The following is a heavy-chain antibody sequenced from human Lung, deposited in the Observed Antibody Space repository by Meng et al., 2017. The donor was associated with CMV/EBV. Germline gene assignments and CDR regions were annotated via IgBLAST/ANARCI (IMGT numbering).Heavy chain of an antibody. CDR2: IYPVDSDT. CDR3: ARLDCTPTSCHLDS. V-gene: IGHV5-51*01. J-gene: IGHJ5*01. CDR1: GYSFVSYW. D-gene: IGHD2-2*01. Sequence: GSGYSFVSYWIGWVRQMPGKGLEWMGIIYPVDSDTRYSPSFQGQVTISADKSISTAYLQWSSLKASDTAMYFCARLDCTPTSCHLDSWGQGTLVTVSS.